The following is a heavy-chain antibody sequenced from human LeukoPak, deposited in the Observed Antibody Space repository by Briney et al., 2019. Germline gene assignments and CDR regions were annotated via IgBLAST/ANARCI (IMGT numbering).Heavy chain of an antibody. Sequence: ASVKVSFKASGYTFTGYYMHWVRPAPGQGLEWMGWINPNSGGTNYAQKVHGRVTMTRDTSISTAYMELNRLRSDDTAVYYCASEAPGYYDILTGPLGGGYGIDVWGQGTTVTVSS. J-gene: IGHJ6*02. V-gene: IGHV1-2*02. CDR1: GYTFTGYY. CDR2: INPNSGGT. D-gene: IGHD3-9*01. CDR3: ASEAPGYYDILTGPLGGGYGIDV.